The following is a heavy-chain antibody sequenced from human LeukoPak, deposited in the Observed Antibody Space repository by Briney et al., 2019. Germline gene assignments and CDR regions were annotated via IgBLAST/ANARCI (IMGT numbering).Heavy chain of an antibody. V-gene: IGHV3-9*03. CDR2: ISWNSGSI. J-gene: IGHJ4*02. CDR1: GFTFDDYA. D-gene: IGHD6-19*01. CDR3: AKAGVRDSSGWYYFDY. Sequence: GGSLRLSCAASGFTFDDYAMHWVRQAPGKGLEWVSGISWNSGSIGYADSVRGRFTISRDNAKNSLYLRMNSLRAEDMALYYCAKAGVRDSSGWYYFDYWGQGTLVTVSS.